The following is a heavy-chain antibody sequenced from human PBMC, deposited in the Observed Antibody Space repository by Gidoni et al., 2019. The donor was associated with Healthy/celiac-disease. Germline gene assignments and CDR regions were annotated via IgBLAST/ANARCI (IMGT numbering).Heavy chain of an antibody. CDR2: IIPIFGTA. CDR1: GGTFSSYA. CDR3: ARAGDCSGGSCYSYSYWYFDL. Sequence: QVQLVQSGAEVKKPGSSVQVSCKASGGTFSSYAISWVRQAPGQGLEWMGGIIPIFGTANYAQKFQGRVTITADESTSTAYMELSSLRSEDTAVYYCARAGDCSGGSCYSYSYWYFDLWGRGTLVTVSS. V-gene: IGHV1-69*01. J-gene: IGHJ2*01. D-gene: IGHD2-15*01.